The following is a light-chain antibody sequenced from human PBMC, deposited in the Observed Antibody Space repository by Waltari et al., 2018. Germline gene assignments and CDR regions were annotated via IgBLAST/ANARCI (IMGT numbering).Light chain of an antibody. J-gene: IGLJ2*01. Sequence: QSALTQPASVSGSPGQSITIPWTGTRSAVGAYNAVSWYQQHPCKAPKLIILDVSIGPSGVSNRFSGSKSGNTASLTISGLQAENEADYYCSSYISSSTLELFGGGTSLTVL. CDR2: DVS. CDR3: SSYISSSTLEL. V-gene: IGLV2-14*03. CDR1: RSAVGAYNA.